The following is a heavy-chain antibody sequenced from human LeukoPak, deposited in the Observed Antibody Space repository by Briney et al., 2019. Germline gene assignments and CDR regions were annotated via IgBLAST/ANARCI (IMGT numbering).Heavy chain of an antibody. D-gene: IGHD3-3*01. CDR3: AHRITEHTIFGVVTYFDY. CDR1: GFSLSTSGVG. CDR2: VYWNDDK. V-gene: IGHV2-5*01. J-gene: IGHJ4*02. Sequence: SGPTLVNPTQTLTLTCTFSGFSLSTSGVGVGWIRQPPGKALEWLALVYWNDDKRYSPSLKSRLTITKDTSKNQVVLTMTNMDPVDTATYYCAHRITEHTIFGVVTYFDYWGQGTLVTVSS.